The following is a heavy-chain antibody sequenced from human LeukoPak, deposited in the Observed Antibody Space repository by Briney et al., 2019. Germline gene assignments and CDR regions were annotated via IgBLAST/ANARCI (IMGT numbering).Heavy chain of an antibody. J-gene: IGHJ5*02. CDR2: IYYSGST. Sequence: SETLSLTCTVSGGSISSSSYYWGWIRQPPGKGREWIVSIYYSGSTYYNPSLKSRLTISVDASKNQFSLKLSSVTAADTAVYYCARHFNPWGQGTLVTVSS. V-gene: IGHV4-39*01. CDR3: ARHFNP. CDR1: GGSISSSSYY.